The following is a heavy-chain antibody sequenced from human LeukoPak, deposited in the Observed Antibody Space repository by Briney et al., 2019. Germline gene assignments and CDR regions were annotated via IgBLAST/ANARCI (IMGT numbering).Heavy chain of an antibody. J-gene: IGHJ4*02. Sequence: SETLSLTCTVSGGSISSYYWSWIRQPPGKGLEWIGYICYSGSTNYNPSLKSRVTISVDTSKNQFSLKLSSVTAADTAVYYCARERTHSSSWDYYFDYWGQGTLVTVSS. CDR2: ICYSGST. CDR3: ARERTHSSSWDYYFDY. CDR1: GGSISSYY. V-gene: IGHV4-59*12. D-gene: IGHD6-13*01.